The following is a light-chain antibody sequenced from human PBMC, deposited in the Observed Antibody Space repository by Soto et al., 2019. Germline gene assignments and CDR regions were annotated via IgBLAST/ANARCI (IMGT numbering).Light chain of an antibody. V-gene: IGKV3-20*01. CDR3: QQYVSIPLT. CDR1: QSVSSN. CDR2: GAS. Sequence: EIVMTQSPATLSVSPGERATLSCRASQSVSSNLAWYQQKPGQAPRLLIYGASSRATGIPDRFSGSGSGTDFTLTISGLEPEDFAVYYCQQYVSIPLTFGGGIKVDIK. J-gene: IGKJ4*01.